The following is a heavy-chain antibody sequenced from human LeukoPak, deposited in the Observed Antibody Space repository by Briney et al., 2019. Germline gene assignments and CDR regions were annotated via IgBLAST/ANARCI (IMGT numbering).Heavy chain of an antibody. CDR2: ISAYNGNT. V-gene: IGHV1-18*01. D-gene: IGHD3-22*01. J-gene: IGHJ4*02. Sequence: ASVKVSCMASGYTFTSYGMSWVRQAPGQGLEWMEWISAYNGNTNYAQKLQGRVTMTTDTSTSTAYMELRSLRSDDTAVYYCARGYYYDSSGKRWEFDYWGQGTLVTVSS. CDR3: ARGYYYDSSGKRWEFDY. CDR1: GYTFTSYG.